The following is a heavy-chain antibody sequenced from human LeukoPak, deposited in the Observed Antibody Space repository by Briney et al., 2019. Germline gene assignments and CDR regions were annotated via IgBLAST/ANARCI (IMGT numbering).Heavy chain of an antibody. CDR3: ARVTGEQHLPALPFQH. V-gene: IGHV1-2*02. CDR1: GYTFTDYY. D-gene: IGHD6-13*01. Sequence: GASVTVSCKASGYTFTDYYMHWVRQAPGQGLEWLGWINPNSGGTNYAQKFQGRVTVTSDTSISTVYMELSRLRSDDTAVYSCARVTGEQHLPALPFQHWGQGTLVIVSS. CDR2: INPNSGGT. J-gene: IGHJ1*01.